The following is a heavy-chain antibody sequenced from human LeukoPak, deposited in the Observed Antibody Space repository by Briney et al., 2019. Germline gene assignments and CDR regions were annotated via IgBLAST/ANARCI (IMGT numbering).Heavy chain of an antibody. CDR2: INPNSGGT. CDR1: GYTFTGYY. Sequence: ASVKVSCKASGYTFTGYYMHWVRQAPGQGLEWMGWINPNSGGTNYAQKFQGRVTMTRDTSISTAYMELSRLRSDDTAVYYCAKSIAAAGNSFDPWAREPWSPSPQ. V-gene: IGHV1-2*02. D-gene: IGHD6-13*01. CDR3: AKSIAAAGNSFDP. J-gene: IGHJ5*02.